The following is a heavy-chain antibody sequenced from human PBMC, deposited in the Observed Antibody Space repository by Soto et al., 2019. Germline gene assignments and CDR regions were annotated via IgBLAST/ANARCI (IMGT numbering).Heavy chain of an antibody. D-gene: IGHD3-3*01. CDR3: ARASGYYDFWSGYGAHDY. Sequence: QVQLVESGGGVVQPGRSLRLSCAASGFTFSSYGMHWVRQAPGKGLEWVAVIWYDGSNKYYAGSVKGRFTISRDNSKNTLYLQMNSLRAEDTAVYYCARASGYYDFWSGYGAHDYWGQGTLVTVSS. J-gene: IGHJ4*02. V-gene: IGHV3-33*01. CDR2: IWYDGSNK. CDR1: GFTFSSYG.